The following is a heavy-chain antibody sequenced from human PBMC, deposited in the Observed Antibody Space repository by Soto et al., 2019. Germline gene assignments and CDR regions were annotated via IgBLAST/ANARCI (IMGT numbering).Heavy chain of an antibody. J-gene: IGHJ4*02. CDR2: INHSGST. Sequence: QVQLQQWGAGLLKPSETLSLTCAVYGGSFSGYYWSWIRQPPGKGLEWIGEINHSGSTNYNPSLKSRVPISVDTSKNQFSLKLSSVTAADTAVYYCASRRYYDFWSGYYSTLYYFDYWGQGTLVTVSS. CDR3: ASRRYYDFWSGYYSTLYYFDY. V-gene: IGHV4-34*01. CDR1: GGSFSGYY. D-gene: IGHD3-3*01.